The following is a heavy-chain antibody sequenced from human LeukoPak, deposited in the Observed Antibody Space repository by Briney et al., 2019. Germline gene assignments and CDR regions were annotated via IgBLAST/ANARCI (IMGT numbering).Heavy chain of an antibody. V-gene: IGHV1-8*01. J-gene: IGHJ3*02. Sequence: GASVKVSCRASGYTFTSYDINWVRQATGQGLEWMGWMGPNNGNTGYAQKFQGRVTMTRNTSISTAYMELSSLRSEDTAVYYCARGRKTGTRVAVDIWGQGKMVTVSS. CDR3: ARGRKTGTRVAVDI. CDR1: GYTFTSYD. CDR2: MGPNNGNT.